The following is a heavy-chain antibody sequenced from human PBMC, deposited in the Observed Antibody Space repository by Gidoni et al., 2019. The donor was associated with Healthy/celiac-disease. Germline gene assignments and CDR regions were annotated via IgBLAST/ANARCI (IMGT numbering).Heavy chain of an antibody. CDR2: IYPGDSDT. CDR1: GYSFTSYW. D-gene: IGHD2-15*01. CDR3: ARLEGVRGSRLDYYYYYGMDV. J-gene: IGHJ6*02. V-gene: IGHV5-51*01. Sequence: EVQLVQSGAEVNKPGESLKISCTGSGYSFTSYWIGGVRQMPGKGLEWMGIIYPGDSDTRYSPSFQGQVTISADKSISTAYLQWSSLKASDTAMYYCARLEGVRGSRLDYYYYYGMDVWGQGTTVTVSS.